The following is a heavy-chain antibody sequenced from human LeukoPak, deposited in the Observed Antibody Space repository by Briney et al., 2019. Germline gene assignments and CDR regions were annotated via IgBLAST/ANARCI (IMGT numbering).Heavy chain of an antibody. V-gene: IGHV4-39*01. CDR3: AMTYYDILTGPAFIDY. Sequence: SETLSLTCTVSGGSISSSSYYWGWIRQPPGKGLEWIGSIYYSGSTYYNPSLKSRVTISVDTSKNQFSLKLSSVTAADTAVYYCAMTYYDILTGPAFIDYWGRGTLVTVSS. CDR1: GGSISSSSYY. CDR2: IYYSGST. J-gene: IGHJ4*02. D-gene: IGHD3-9*01.